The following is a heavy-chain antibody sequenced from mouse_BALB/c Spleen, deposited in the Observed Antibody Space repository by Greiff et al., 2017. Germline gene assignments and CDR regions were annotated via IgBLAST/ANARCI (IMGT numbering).Heavy chain of an antibody. Sequence: QVQLKESGPGLVAPSQSLSITCTVSGFSLTGYGVNWVRQPPGKGLEWLGMIWGDGSTDYNSALKSRLSISKDNSKSQVFLKMNSLQTDDTARYYCARVLRLPSYWYFDVWGAGTTVTVSS. CDR2: IWGDGST. D-gene: IGHD1-2*01. J-gene: IGHJ1*01. V-gene: IGHV2-6-7*01. CDR3: ARVLRLPSYWYFDV. CDR1: GFSLTGYG.